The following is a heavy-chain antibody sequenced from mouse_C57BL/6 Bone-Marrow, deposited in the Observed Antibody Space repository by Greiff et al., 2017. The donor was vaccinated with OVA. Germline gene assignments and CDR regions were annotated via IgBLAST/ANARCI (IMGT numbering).Heavy chain of an antibody. J-gene: IGHJ2*01. CDR1: GYAFSSSW. Sequence: VQVVESGPELVKPGASVKISCKASGYAFSSSWMNWVKQRPGKGLEWIGRIYPGDGDTNYNGKFKGKATLTADKSSSTAYMQLSSLTSEDSAVYFCARRGFYYYGSSFYYFDYWGQGTTLTVSS. CDR2: IYPGDGDT. V-gene: IGHV1-82*01. CDR3: ARRGFYYYGSSFYYFDY. D-gene: IGHD1-1*01.